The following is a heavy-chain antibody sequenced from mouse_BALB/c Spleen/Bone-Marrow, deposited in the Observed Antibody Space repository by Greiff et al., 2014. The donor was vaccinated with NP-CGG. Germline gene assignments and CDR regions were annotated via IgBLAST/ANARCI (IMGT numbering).Heavy chain of an antibody. V-gene: IGHV5-6-3*01. CDR3: ARGVYYVSGFAY. CDR2: INTNGGDT. CDR1: GFTFSSYG. Sequence: VQLQQSGGGLVQPGGSLKLSCAASGFTFSSYGMSWVRQTPDKRLEFVATINTNGGDTYYPDSVKGRFTISRDKAKNTLYLQMSSLESEDTAMYYCARGVYYVSGFAYWGQGTLVTVSA. D-gene: IGHD1-1*01. J-gene: IGHJ3*01.